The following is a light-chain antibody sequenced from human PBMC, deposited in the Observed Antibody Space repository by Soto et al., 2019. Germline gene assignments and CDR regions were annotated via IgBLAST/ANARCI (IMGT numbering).Light chain of an antibody. J-gene: IGLJ1*01. V-gene: IGLV2-14*03. CDR2: DVS. CDR3: ASYTSRSTLV. Sequence: QSALTQPASVSGSPGQSITISCTGSSSDVGGYDFVSWYQHHPGKAPRLMIFDVSNRPSAVSNRFSGSKSGNTASLTISGLRAEDEGDYYCASYTSRSTLVFGTGTKVTVL. CDR1: SSDVGGYDF.